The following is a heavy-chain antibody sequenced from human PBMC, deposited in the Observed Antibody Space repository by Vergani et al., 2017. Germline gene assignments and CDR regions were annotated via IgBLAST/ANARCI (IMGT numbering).Heavy chain of an antibody. CDR2: IYPGDSEV. D-gene: IGHD3-10*01. CDR3: ASGGHGSENGGALQL. J-gene: IGHJ3*01. V-gene: IGHV5-51*01. CDR1: GYMFTDYW. Sequence: EVQLVQSGAEVKKPGESLKISCKGSGYMFTDYWIAWVRQMPGKGLEWMGIIYPGDSEVKSNPTFRGQVIFSVDTSVNTAYLQWRSLQASDTATYFCASGGHGSENGGALQLWGQGTNITVSS.